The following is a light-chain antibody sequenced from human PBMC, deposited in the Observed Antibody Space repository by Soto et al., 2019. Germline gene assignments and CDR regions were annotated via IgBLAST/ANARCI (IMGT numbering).Light chain of an antibody. CDR3: ASYTTSSTYV. CDR1: SSDVGGYSY. J-gene: IGLJ1*01. Sequence: QSALTKPASVNGSPGQSIAISCTGTSSDVGGYSYVSWYQQQPGKAPKLVISDVSNRPSGVSDRFSGSKSGNTASLTISGLQTEDEADYYCASYTTSSTYVFGTGTKVTV. V-gene: IGLV2-14*01. CDR2: DVS.